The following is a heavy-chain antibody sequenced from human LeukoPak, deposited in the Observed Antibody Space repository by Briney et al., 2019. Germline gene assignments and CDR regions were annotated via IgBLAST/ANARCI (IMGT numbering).Heavy chain of an antibody. CDR1: GFTFTNYG. V-gene: IGHV3-30*18. CDR2: ISYDGSHK. D-gene: IGHD3-10*01. CDR3: AKTMVSRLLWFGEEGIDY. Sequence: PGGSLRLSCAASGFTFTNYGMHWVRQAPGKGLEWVAVISYDGSHKYYADSVKGRFTISRDNSRNTLYLQMDSLRAEDTALYYCAKTMVSRLLWFGEEGIDYWGQGTLVTVSS. J-gene: IGHJ4*02.